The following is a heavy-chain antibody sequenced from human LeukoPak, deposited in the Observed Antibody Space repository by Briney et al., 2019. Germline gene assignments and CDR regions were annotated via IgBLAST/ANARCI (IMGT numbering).Heavy chain of an antibody. CDR3: ARCDSSGYYYSGVVY. Sequence: PGGSLRLSCAASGFTFSNYAMSWVRQAPVKGLEWVSVISGSGGSTYYTDSVKGRFTISRDNSKNTLYLQMNSLRAEDTGVYYCARCDSSGYYYSGVVYWGQGTLVTVSS. D-gene: IGHD3-22*01. CDR2: ISGSGGST. J-gene: IGHJ4*02. CDR1: GFTFSNYA. V-gene: IGHV3-23*01.